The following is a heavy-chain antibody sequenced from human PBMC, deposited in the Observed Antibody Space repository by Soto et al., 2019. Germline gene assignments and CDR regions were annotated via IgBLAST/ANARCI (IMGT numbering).Heavy chain of an antibody. V-gene: IGHV4-59*01. CDR1: GGSISSYY. CDR2: IYYSGST. CDR3: ARHPGGADC. Sequence: PSETLSLTCTVSGGSISSYYWSWIRQPPGRGLEWIGYIYYSGSTNYNPSLKSRVTISVDKSKNQFSLQLSSVTAADTAEYYCARHPGGADCWGQGTLVTVSS. D-gene: IGHD3-10*01. J-gene: IGHJ4*02.